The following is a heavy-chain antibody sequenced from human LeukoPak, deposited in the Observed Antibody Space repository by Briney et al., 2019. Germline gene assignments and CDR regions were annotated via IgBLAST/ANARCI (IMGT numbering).Heavy chain of an antibody. D-gene: IGHD3-22*01. CDR1: GDSISTYY. J-gene: IGHJ4*02. V-gene: IGHV4-59*08. CDR3: ARHGPEYYDATGYYNFDS. CDR2: IFYSGHS. Sequence: SETLSLTCTVSGDSISTYYWSWIRQPPGKGLEWIGFIFYSGHSNYNPSLKRRLTLSLDTSKSQFSLKSTSVTAADTAVYYCARHGPEYYDATGYYNFDSWSQGTLVTVSS.